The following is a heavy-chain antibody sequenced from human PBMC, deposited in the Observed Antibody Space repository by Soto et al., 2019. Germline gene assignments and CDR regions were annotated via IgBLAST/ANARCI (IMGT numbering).Heavy chain of an antibody. Sequence: PGGSLRLSCGASGFTFSSYWMSWVRQAPGKGLEWVANIKQDGSEKYYVDSVKGRFTISRDNAKNSLYLQMNSLRAEDTAVYYCAREDWNYGMDVWGQGTTVTVSS. D-gene: IGHD1-1*01. CDR1: GFTFSSYW. V-gene: IGHV3-7*03. CDR3: AREDWNYGMDV. CDR2: IKQDGSEK. J-gene: IGHJ6*02.